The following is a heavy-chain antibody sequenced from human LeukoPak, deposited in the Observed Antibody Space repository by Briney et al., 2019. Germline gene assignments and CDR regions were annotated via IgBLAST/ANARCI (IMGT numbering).Heavy chain of an antibody. CDR2: ISSSSSYI. Sequence: PGGSLRLSCAASGFTFSSYSMNWVRQAPGKGLEWVSSISSSSSYIYYAASVKGRFTISRDNAKNSLYLQMNSLRAEDTAVYYCARSITIFGVVISHYYFDYWGQGPLVTVSS. CDR1: GFTFSSYS. V-gene: IGHV3-21*01. CDR3: ARSITIFGVVISHYYFDY. D-gene: IGHD3-3*01. J-gene: IGHJ4*02.